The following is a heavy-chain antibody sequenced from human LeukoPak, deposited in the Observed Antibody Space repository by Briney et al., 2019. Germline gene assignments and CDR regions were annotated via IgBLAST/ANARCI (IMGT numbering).Heavy chain of an antibody. Sequence: PGGSLRLSCAASGFTFSSYGMHWVRQAPGKGLEWVAVIWYDGSNKYYADSVKGRFSISRDNSKNTLYLQMNSLRAEDTAVYYCARDGEQWLVRNWFDPWGQGTLVTVCS. J-gene: IGHJ5*02. V-gene: IGHV3-33*01. D-gene: IGHD6-19*01. CDR2: IWYDGSNK. CDR3: ARDGEQWLVRNWFDP. CDR1: GFTFSSYG.